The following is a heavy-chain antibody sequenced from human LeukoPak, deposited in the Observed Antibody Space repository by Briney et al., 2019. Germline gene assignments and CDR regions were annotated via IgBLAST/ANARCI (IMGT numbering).Heavy chain of an antibody. D-gene: IGHD4-17*01. CDR3: ARAPDYGDYAEGYYYYYYMDV. J-gene: IGHJ6*03. Sequence: ASVKVSCKASGYTFTGYYMHWVRQAPGQGLEWMGWINPNSGGTNYAQKFQGRVTMTRDTSISTAYMELSRLRSDDTAVYYCARAPDYGDYAEGYYYYYYMDVWGKGTTVTVSS. CDR2: INPNSGGT. V-gene: IGHV1-2*02. CDR1: GYTFTGYY.